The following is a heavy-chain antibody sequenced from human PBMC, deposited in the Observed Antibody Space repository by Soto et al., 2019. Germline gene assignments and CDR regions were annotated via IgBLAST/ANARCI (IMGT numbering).Heavy chain of an antibody. CDR2: IYHSGST. J-gene: IGHJ5*02. CDR1: GASISSGGYS. Sequence: SETLSLTCAVSGASISSGGYSWSWIRQPPGKGLEWIGYIYHSGSTYYNPSLKSRVTISLDRSKNQFSLKLSSVTAADTAVYYCARADFGVGNNWFDPWGQGTLVTVSS. D-gene: IGHD3-3*01. CDR3: ARADFGVGNNWFDP. V-gene: IGHV4-30-2*01.